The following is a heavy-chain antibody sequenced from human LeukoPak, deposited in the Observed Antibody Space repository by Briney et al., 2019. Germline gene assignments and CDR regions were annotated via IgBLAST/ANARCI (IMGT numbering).Heavy chain of an antibody. CDR1: GYTLTELS. CDR3: ATGSLRLGEFSLGY. V-gene: IGHV1-24*01. D-gene: IGHD3-16*02. Sequence: ASVKVSCKVSGYTLTELSMHWVRQAPGKGLEWMGGFDPEGGETVYAQRFQGRVTMTEDTSTDTAYMELSSLRSEDTAVYYCATGSLRLGEFSLGYWGQGTLVTVSS. CDR2: FDPEGGET. J-gene: IGHJ4*02.